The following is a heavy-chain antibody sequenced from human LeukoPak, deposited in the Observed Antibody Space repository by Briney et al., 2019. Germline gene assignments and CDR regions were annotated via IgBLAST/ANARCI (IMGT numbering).Heavy chain of an antibody. J-gene: IGHJ4*02. V-gene: IGHV4-61*02. CDR2: VYTGGRT. Sequence: SETLSLTCTVSGGSISSGGYYWSWIRQPAGKGLEWIGRVYTGGRTDKNPSLKSRVTISVDTPETLFSLKLSFVTAADTAVYYCARGRGSGENDFWGQGTLVTVSS. CDR1: GGSISSGGYY. D-gene: IGHD6-19*01. CDR3: ARGRGSGENDF.